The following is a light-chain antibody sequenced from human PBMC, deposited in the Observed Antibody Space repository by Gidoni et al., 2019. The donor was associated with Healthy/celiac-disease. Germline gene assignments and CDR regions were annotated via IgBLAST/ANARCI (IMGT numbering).Light chain of an antibody. J-gene: IGKJ1*01. CDR2: DAS. CDR3: QQYYNLPRT. Sequence: DIQMTQSPSSLSASVGDRVTITCQASQDISNYLNWYQQKPGKAPKLLIYDASNLETGVPSRFSGSGSGTDFTFTISSLQPEDIATYYCQQYYNLPRTFXQXTKVEIK. V-gene: IGKV1-33*01. CDR1: QDISNY.